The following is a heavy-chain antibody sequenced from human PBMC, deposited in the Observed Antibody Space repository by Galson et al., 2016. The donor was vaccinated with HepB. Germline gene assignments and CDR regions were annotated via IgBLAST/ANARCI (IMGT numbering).Heavy chain of an antibody. CDR2: INPNSGVR. Sequence: SVKVSCKASGYTFTGDYMHWVRQAPGQGLEWMGRINPNSGVRNYARQFQGRVTMTRDTYISTVYMELSSLRSDDTAVYYGASLSESSKQWLVQNYYGMDVWGQGTTVTVSS. CDR1: GYTFTGDY. CDR3: ASLSESSKQWLVQNYYGMDV. J-gene: IGHJ6*02. D-gene: IGHD6-19*01. V-gene: IGHV1-2*06.